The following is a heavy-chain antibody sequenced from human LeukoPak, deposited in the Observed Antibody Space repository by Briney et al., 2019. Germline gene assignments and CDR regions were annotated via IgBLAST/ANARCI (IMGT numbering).Heavy chain of an antibody. CDR1: EFTFSSCA. V-gene: IGHV3-23*01. J-gene: IGHJ4*02. CDR3: AKARGRDGYKDELDY. Sequence: GGSLRLSCAASEFTFSSCAMSWVRQAPGEGLEWVSVISGSGGSTYFADSVKGRFTISRDNSKNTLYLQMNSLRAEDTAVYYCAKARGRDGYKDELDYWGQGTLVTVSS. D-gene: IGHD5-24*01. CDR2: ISGSGGST.